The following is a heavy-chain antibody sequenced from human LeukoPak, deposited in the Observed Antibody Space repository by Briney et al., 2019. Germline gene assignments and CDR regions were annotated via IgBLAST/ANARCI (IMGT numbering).Heavy chain of an antibody. D-gene: IGHD1-26*01. J-gene: IGHJ4*02. CDR3: ARGSGSYLM. Sequence: PGGSLRLSCAASGFTFSSYSIKWVRQAPGKVLEWVSYISGSSSTIHYADSVKGRFTISRDNAKNSLYLQMNSLRAEDTAVYYCARGSGSYLMWGQGTLVTVSS. CDR2: ISGSSSTI. CDR1: GFTFSSYS. V-gene: IGHV3-48*04.